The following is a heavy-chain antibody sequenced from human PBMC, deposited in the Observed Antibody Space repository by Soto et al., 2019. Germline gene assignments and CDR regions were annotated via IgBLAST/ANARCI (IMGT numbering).Heavy chain of an antibody. CDR1: GDSVSSYY. CDR3: ARSHDILTGFSSPHFDY. D-gene: IGHD3-9*01. V-gene: IGHV4-59*02. CDR2: IYYSGGT. J-gene: IGHJ4*02. Sequence: SETLSLTCTVSGDSVSSYYWSWIRQPPGKGLEWIGYIYYSGGTNYNPSLKSRVTISVDTSKNQFSLKLSSVTAADTAVYYCARSHDILTGFSSPHFDYWGQGTLVTVSS.